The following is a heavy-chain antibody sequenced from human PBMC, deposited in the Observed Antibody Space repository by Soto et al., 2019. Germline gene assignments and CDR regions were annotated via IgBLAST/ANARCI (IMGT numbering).Heavy chain of an antibody. D-gene: IGHD2-2*01. CDR3: AREDIVVVPADYGMDV. CDR2: INHSGST. J-gene: IGHJ6*02. Sequence: SETLSLTCAVYGGSFIGYYWSWIRQPPGKGLEWIGEINHSGSTNYNPSLKSRVTISVDTSKNQFSLKLSSVTAADTAVYYCAREDIVVVPADYGMDVWGQGTTVTVSS. V-gene: IGHV4-34*01. CDR1: GGSFIGYY.